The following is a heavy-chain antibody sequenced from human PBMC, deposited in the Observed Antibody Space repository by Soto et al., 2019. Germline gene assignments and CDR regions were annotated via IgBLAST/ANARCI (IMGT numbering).Heavy chain of an antibody. D-gene: IGHD1-7*01. CDR1: GASLSSSSYY. CDR3: ARLDMLITGTHNWFDP. Sequence: RXATLSLPSTVSGASLSSSSYYWGWIRQPPGKGLEWIGRIYYSGSTYYNPSLKSRVTISVDTSKNQFSLKLSSVTAADTAVYYCARLDMLITGTHNWFDPWGQGTLVTVSS. J-gene: IGHJ5*02. CDR2: IYYSGST. V-gene: IGHV4-39*01.